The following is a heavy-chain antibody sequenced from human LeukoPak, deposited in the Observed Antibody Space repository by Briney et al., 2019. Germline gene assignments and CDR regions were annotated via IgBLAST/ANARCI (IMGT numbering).Heavy chain of an antibody. CDR2: INPSGGST. CDR3: ARDGSSGYYGDY. D-gene: IGHD3-22*01. CDR1: GYTFTSYY. J-gene: IGHJ4*02. V-gene: IGHV1-46*01. Sequence: GASVKVSCKASGYTFTSYYMHWVRQAPRQGLEWMEIINPSGGSTSYAQKFQGRVTMTRDTSTSTVYMELSSLRSEDTAVYYCARDGSSGYYGDYWGQGTLVTVSS.